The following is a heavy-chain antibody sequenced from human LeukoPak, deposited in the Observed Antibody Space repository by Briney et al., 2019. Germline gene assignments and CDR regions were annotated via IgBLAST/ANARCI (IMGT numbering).Heavy chain of an antibody. Sequence: GGSLRLSCAASGFTFSSYSMNWVRQAPGKGLEWVSAISGSGGSTYYADSVKGRFTISRDNFKNTLYLQMNSLRAEDTAVYYCAKDRVRGEDYWGQGTLVTVSS. CDR3: AKDRVRGEDY. CDR2: ISGSGGST. J-gene: IGHJ4*02. D-gene: IGHD3-10*01. V-gene: IGHV3-23*01. CDR1: GFTFSSYS.